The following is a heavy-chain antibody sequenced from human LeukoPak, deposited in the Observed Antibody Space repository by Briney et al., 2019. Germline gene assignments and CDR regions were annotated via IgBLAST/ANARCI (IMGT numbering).Heavy chain of an antibody. CDR1: GYSISSGYY. J-gene: IGHJ3*02. Sequence: SETLSLTCTVSGYSISSGYYWGWIRQPPGKGPEWIGSIYHSGSTYYNPSLKSRVTISVDTSKNQFSLKLSSVTAADTAVYYCARGRLGYCSSTSCVAHDAFDIWGQGTMVTVSS. V-gene: IGHV4-38-2*02. CDR3: ARGRLGYCSSTSCVAHDAFDI. D-gene: IGHD2-2*01. CDR2: IYHSGST.